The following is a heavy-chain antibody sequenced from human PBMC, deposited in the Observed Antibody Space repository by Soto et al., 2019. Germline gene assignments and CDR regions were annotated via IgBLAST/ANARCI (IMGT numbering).Heavy chain of an antibody. D-gene: IGHD2-15*01. V-gene: IGHV4-34*01. J-gene: IGHJ4*02. CDR3: ARGRGSSLDY. CDR2: TNHSGST. Sequence: SETLSLTCAVYGGSFSGYYWSWIRQPPGKGLEWIGETNHSGSTNYNPSLKSRVTISVDTSKNQFSLKLSSVTAADTAVYYCARGRGSSLDYWGQGSLVTVSS. CDR1: GGSFSGYY.